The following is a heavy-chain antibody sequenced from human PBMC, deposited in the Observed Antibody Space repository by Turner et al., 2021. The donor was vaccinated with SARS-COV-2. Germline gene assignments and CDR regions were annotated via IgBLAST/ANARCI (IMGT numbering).Heavy chain of an antibody. V-gene: IGHV3-43*01. D-gene: IGHD3-16*01. CDR2: ISWDGTIT. CDR3: AKGFGDYVDY. J-gene: IGHJ4*02. CDR1: GFNFAGYT. Sequence: EVQLLESGGVVVQPGGSLRLSCVASGFNFAGYTMHWLRQVPGKGLEWVSLISWDGTITHYADSVRGRFTISRGNSKNTLYLQMNSLRAEDTAVYDCAKGFGDYVDYWGQGTLVTVSS.